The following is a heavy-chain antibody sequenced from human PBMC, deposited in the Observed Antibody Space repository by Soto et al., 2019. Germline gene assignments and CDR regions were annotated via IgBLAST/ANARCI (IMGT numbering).Heavy chain of an antibody. J-gene: IGHJ6*02. CDR2: IKQDGSEK. Sequence: GGSLRLSCAASGFTFSSYWMSWVRQAPGKGLEWVANIKQDGSEKYYVDSVKGRFTISRGNAKNSLFLQMNSLRAEDTAVYYCARAYTAGCSSTSCYQPPAPGRKNYYYYGMDVWGQGTTVTVSS. CDR3: ARAYTAGCSSTSCYQPPAPGRKNYYYYGMDV. V-gene: IGHV3-7*05. CDR1: GFTFSSYW. D-gene: IGHD2-2*01.